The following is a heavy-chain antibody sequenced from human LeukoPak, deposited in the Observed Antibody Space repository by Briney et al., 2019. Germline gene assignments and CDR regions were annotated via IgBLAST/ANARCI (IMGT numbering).Heavy chain of an antibody. Sequence: PGGSLRLSCAASRFTFNKYGMHWVRQAPGKGLEWVAFIRYDGSNKYYADSVKGRFTISRDNSKNTLYLQMNSLRAEDTAVYYCAKEGRLGYYFDYWGQGTLVTVSS. V-gene: IGHV3-30*02. CDR3: AKEGRLGYYFDY. J-gene: IGHJ4*02. CDR1: RFTFNKYG. CDR2: IRYDGSNK. D-gene: IGHD5-12*01.